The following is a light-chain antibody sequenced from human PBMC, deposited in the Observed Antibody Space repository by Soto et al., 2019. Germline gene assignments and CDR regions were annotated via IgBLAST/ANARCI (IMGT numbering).Light chain of an antibody. V-gene: IGLV2-11*01. CDR1: DNVVGAYDH. Sequence: QSVLTQPLSVSGSPGQSVAVSCTGTDNVVGAYDHVSWYQRSPDKAPRLLIFDVSKRPSGVPDRFSGSKSGNTASLTVSGLHIDDEADYYCSSYAGSDNLAFGGGTKVTVL. CDR3: SSYAGSDNLA. CDR2: DVS. J-gene: IGLJ2*01.